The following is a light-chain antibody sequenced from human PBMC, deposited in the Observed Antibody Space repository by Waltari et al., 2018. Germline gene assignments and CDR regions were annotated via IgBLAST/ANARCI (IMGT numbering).Light chain of an antibody. CDR1: QSVSSQ. Sequence: VLTQSPATLSLSPGELATLSCRASQSVSSQLAWYQQRPGQAPRLLIYDTSNRATGIPARFSGSGSGTDFTLTISSLEPEDFAVYYCQQRRNWPRTFGQGTKLEIK. J-gene: IGKJ2*01. CDR2: DTS. CDR3: QQRRNWPRT. V-gene: IGKV3-11*01.